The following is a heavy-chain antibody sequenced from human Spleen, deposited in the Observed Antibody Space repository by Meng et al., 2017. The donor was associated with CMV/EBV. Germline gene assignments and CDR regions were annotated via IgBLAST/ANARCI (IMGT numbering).Heavy chain of an antibody. D-gene: IGHD1-1*01. V-gene: IGHV4-38-2*02. J-gene: IGHJ4*02. Sequence: GSLRLSCTVSNYSISIAYYWGWIRQSPGRGPEWIGNFYHSGSTYYNPSLKSRVTISGDTSKNQISLKLSSVTAADTAVYFCVRDQLYYFDYWGQGTLVTVSS. CDR1: NYSISIAYY. CDR2: FYHSGST. CDR3: VRDQLYYFDY.